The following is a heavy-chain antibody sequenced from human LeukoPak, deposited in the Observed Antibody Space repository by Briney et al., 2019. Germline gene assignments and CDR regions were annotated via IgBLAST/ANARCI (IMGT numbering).Heavy chain of an antibody. D-gene: IGHD3-10*01. Sequence: ESSETLSLTCTVSGGSISSYYLSWIRQPAGKGLEWIGRIYSRGSTYNPSLKSRVTMSADTSRNHVSPTLNSVTAADTAVYYCARDSGTTGEVKFDPWGQGTLVTVSS. CDR1: GGSISSYY. CDR3: ARDSGTTGEVKFDP. V-gene: IGHV4-4*07. J-gene: IGHJ5*02. CDR2: IYSRGST.